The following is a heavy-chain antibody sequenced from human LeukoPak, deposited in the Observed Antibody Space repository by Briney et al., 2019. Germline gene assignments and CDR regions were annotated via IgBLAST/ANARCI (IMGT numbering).Heavy chain of an antibody. J-gene: IGHJ5*02. V-gene: IGHV4-59*01. CDR3: ARVGIKTYYDFWSGYYTDNWFDP. CDR2: IYYSGST. Sequence: NASETLPLTCTVSGGSISSYYWSWIRQPPGKGLEWIGYIYYSGSTNYNPSLKSRVTISVDTSKNQFPLKLSSVTAADTAVYYCARVGIKTYYDFWSGYYTDNWFDPWGQGTLVTVSS. D-gene: IGHD3-3*01. CDR1: GGSISSYY.